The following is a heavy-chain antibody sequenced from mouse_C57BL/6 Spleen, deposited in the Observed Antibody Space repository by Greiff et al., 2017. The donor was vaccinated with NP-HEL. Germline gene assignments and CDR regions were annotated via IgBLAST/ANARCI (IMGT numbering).Heavy chain of an antibody. CDR3: ARGRNDYDETGYGYFDV. CDR1: GYTFTSYW. Sequence: QVQLQQPGAELVRPGSSVKLSCKASGYTFTSYWMDWVKQRPGQGLEWIGNIYPSDSETHYNQKFKDKATLTVDKSSSTAYMQLSSLTSEDSAVYYCARGRNDYDETGYGYFDVWGTGTTVTVSS. J-gene: IGHJ1*03. D-gene: IGHD2-4*01. CDR2: IYPSDSET. V-gene: IGHV1-61*01.